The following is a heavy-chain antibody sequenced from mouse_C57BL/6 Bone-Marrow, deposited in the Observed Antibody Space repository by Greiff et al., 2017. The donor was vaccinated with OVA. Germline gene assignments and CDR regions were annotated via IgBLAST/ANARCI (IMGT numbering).Heavy chain of an antibody. J-gene: IGHJ3*01. CDR3: ANYYSAWFAY. CDR2: FDPYNDDT. D-gene: IGHD2-4*01. Sequence: VQLQQSGAELVKPGASVKMSCKAYGYTFTSYCIEWMKQNHGKSLEWIGNFDPYNDDTKYNEKFKGKGTLTVEKSSSTVYLELSQLTSDYSAVYYYANYYSAWFAYWGQGTLVTVSA. V-gene: IGHV1-47*01. CDR1: GYTFTSYC.